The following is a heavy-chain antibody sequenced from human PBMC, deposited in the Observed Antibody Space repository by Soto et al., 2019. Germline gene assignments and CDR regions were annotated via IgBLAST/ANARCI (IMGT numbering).Heavy chain of an antibody. D-gene: IGHD7-27*01. V-gene: IGHV4-61*08. J-gene: IGHJ6*02. Sequence: QVELKESGPGLVKPSETLSLTCTVSGGSVSSGGFYYHWIRQPPGKGLEWIGYVYHGGFTNYSPSLKSRLTISVDTSATRISLKLASVTSVATAVYYCARQTSPWGFDVWGQGTTVTVSS. CDR3: ARQTSPWGFDV. CDR1: GGSVSSGGFY. CDR2: VYHGGFT.